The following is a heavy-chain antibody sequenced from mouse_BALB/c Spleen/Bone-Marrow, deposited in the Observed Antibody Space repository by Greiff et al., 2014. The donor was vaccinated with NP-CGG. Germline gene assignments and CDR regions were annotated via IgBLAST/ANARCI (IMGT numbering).Heavy chain of an antibody. CDR1: GYTFTSYW. CDR3: ARSRGWYFDV. CDR2: TYPGDGDT. Sequence: VQLQQSGAELARPGASVKLSCKASGYTFTSYWMQWIKQRPGQGLEWIGATYPGDGDTTYTRKFKGKATLTADKSSSTAYMQLSSLASEDSAVYYCARSRGWYFDVWGAGTTVTVSS. V-gene: IGHV1-87*01. J-gene: IGHJ1*01.